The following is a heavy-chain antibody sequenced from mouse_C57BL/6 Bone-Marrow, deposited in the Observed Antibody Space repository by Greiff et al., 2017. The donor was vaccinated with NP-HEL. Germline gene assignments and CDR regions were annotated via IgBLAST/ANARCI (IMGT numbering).Heavy chain of an antibody. V-gene: IGHV1-64*01. CDR1: GYTFTSYW. Sequence: QVQLQQPGAELVKPGASVKLSCKASGYTFTSYWMHWVKQRPGQGLEWIGMIHPNSGSTNYNEKFKSKATLTVDKSSSTAYMQLSSLTSEDSAVYYCAIYGSSYYWSFDVWGTGTTVTVSS. J-gene: IGHJ1*03. CDR3: AIYGSSYYWSFDV. CDR2: IHPNSGST. D-gene: IGHD1-1*01.